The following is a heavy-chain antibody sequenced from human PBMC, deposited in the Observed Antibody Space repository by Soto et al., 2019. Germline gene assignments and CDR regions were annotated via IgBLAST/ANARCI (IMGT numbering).Heavy chain of an antibody. CDR2: IYYTGST. J-gene: IGHJ6*02. D-gene: IGHD3-10*01. CDR3: ARAPPGPSPRWDV. V-gene: IGHV4-30-2*01. CDR1: AGSMSRGGQS. Sequence: QVGLQESGPGLVKTSQTLSLTCAVSAGSMSRGGQSWSWIRQPPGKCLECLGCIYYTGSTYYNPSLKSRVTLSVDRSKNQLSLNLTSVTAADTAMYFCARAPPGPSPRWDVWGQGTTVTVSS.